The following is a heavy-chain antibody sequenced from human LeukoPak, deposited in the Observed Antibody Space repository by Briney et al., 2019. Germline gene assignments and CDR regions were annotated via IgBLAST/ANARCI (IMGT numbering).Heavy chain of an antibody. CDR3: ARTILPRWWFDP. V-gene: IGHV4-39*01. CDR1: GGSITNDSYF. J-gene: IGHJ5*02. D-gene: IGHD2-21*01. Sequence: SETLSLTCTVSGGSITNDSYFWGWIRQSPGKGLEWIGSIYYSGTTYHNPSLQGRVTISVDTSENQFSLILSSVTAADTAVYYCARTILPRWWFDPWGQGTLVTVSS. CDR2: IYYSGTT.